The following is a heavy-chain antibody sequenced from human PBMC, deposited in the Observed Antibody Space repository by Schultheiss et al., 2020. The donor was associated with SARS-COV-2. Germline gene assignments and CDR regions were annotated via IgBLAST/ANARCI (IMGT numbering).Heavy chain of an antibody. V-gene: IGHV4-39*07. Sequence: SETLSLTCTVSGGSISSGDYYWSWIRQPPGKGLEWIGEINHSGSTNYNPSLKSRVTISVDTSKNQFSLKLSSVTAADTAVYYCAREDRGYSYGFDYWGQGTLVTVSS. CDR3: AREDRGYSYGFDY. D-gene: IGHD5-18*01. J-gene: IGHJ4*02. CDR1: GGSISSGDYY. CDR2: INHSGST.